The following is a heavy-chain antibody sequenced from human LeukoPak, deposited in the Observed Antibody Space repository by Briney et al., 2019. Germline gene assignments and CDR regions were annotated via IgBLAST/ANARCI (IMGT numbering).Heavy chain of an antibody. CDR2: ISSSSSTI. D-gene: IGHD5-24*01. CDR1: GFTFSTYS. J-gene: IGHJ4*02. Sequence: GSLRLSCAASGFTFSTYSMNWVRQAPGKGLEWVSYISSSSSTIYYADSVKGRFTISRDNAKNSLYLQMNSLRDEDTAVYYCARASFQRWLQLGGDWGQGTLVTVSS. V-gene: IGHV3-48*02. CDR3: ARASFQRWLQLGGD.